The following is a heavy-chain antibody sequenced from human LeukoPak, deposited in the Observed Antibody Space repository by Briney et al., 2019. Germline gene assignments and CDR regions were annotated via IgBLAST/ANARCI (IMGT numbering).Heavy chain of an antibody. D-gene: IGHD3-22*01. CDR2: IYRGGST. Sequence: SETLSLTCTVSGYSISSGYYWGWIRPPPGKGLEWIGSIYRGGSTYYNPSLKSRITISVDTSKNQFSLNLNSVIAADTAVYYCARGVDYFDTSGSATWGQGTLVTVSS. CDR1: GYSISSGYY. V-gene: IGHV4-38-2*02. J-gene: IGHJ5*02. CDR3: ARGVDYFDTSGSAT.